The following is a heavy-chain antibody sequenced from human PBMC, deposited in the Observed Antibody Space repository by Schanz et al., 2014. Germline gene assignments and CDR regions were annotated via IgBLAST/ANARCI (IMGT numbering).Heavy chain of an antibody. CDR3: AKGRFGELSAFDI. CDR1: GFTFSSYW. D-gene: IGHD3-10*01. V-gene: IGHV3-74*02. CDR2: IKSDGSST. Sequence: EVQLVESGGGLVQPGGSLRLSCAASGFTFSSYWMHWVRQVPGKGLVWVSRIKSDGSSTSYADSVKGRFTMSRDNSKNTLYLQMNSLRAGDAAVYYCAKGRFGELSAFDIWGQGTMVTVSS. J-gene: IGHJ3*02.